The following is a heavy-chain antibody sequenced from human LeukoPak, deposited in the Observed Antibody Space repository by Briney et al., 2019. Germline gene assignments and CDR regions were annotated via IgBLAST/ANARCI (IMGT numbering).Heavy chain of an antibody. CDR2: ISSSGSTI. V-gene: IGHV3-48*03. J-gene: IGHJ4*02. D-gene: IGHD1-26*01. CDR3: ARGEGIVDY. Sequence: GGSLRLSCAASGFTFSNYEMNWVRQAPGKGLEWVSYISSSGSTIYYADSVKGRFTVSRDNSKNTLYLQMNSLRAEDTAVYYCARGEGIVDYWGQGTLVTVSS. CDR1: GFTFSNYE.